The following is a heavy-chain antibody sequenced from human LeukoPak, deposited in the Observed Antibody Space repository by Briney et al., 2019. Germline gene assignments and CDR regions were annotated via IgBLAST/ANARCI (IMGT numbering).Heavy chain of an antibody. Sequence: GGSLRLSCAASGFTLSSYNMNWVRQAPEKGLEWISSISGSSAYIYYADSVKGRFTISRDNAKNSLYLQMNSLRADDTAVYYCVRIPNSANFPNWFDPWGQGTLVTVSS. CDR3: VRIPNSANFPNWFDP. CDR2: ISGSSAYI. D-gene: IGHD2/OR15-2a*01. CDR1: GFTLSSYN. J-gene: IGHJ5*02. V-gene: IGHV3-21*01.